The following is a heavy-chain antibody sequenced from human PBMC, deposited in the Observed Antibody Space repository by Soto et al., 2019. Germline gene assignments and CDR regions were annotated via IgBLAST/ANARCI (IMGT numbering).Heavy chain of an antibody. J-gene: IGHJ4*02. CDR3: AGFVVVTGPFDY. D-gene: IGHD2-21*02. Sequence: GGSLRFSCAAAGFTFSDYYMSWIRQAPGKGLEWVSYISSSGSTIYYADSVKGRFTISRDNAKNSLYLQMNSLRAEDTAVYYCAGFVVVTGPFDYWGQGTLVTVSS. CDR2: ISSSGSTI. V-gene: IGHV3-11*01. CDR1: GFTFSDYY.